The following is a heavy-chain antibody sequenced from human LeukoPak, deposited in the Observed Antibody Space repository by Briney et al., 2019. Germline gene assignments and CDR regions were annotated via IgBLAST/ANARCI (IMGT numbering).Heavy chain of an antibody. CDR2: INPSGGST. CDR1: GYTFTSYY. Sequence: ASVKVSCKASGYTFTSYYMHWVRQAPGQGLEWMGIINPSGGSTSYTQKFQGRVTMTRDTSTSTVYMELSSLRSEDTAVYYCARDSVVGATLDYWGQGTLVTVSS. V-gene: IGHV1-46*01. D-gene: IGHD1-26*01. CDR3: ARDSVVGATLDY. J-gene: IGHJ4*02.